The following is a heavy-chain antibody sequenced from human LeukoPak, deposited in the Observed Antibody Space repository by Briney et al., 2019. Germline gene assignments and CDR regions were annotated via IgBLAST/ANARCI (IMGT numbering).Heavy chain of an antibody. D-gene: IGHD5-12*01. J-gene: IGHJ4*02. CDR3: ARVGPTSGGYGYFDY. V-gene: IGHV4-59*01. Sequence: GSLRLSCAASGFTFSSYEMNWVRQAPGKGLECIGYIHYSGSTNYNPSLKSRVTISVDTSKNQFSLKLSSVTAADTAVYYCARVGPTSGGYGYFDYWGQGTLVTVSS. CDR1: GFTFSSYE. CDR2: IHYSGST.